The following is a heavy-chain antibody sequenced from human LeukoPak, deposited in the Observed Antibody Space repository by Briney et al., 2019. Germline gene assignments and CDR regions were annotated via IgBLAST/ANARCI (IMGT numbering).Heavy chain of an antibody. CDR1: GFTFSNAW. CDR3: TTPSDFEYSSSPGGFDY. D-gene: IGHD6-6*01. J-gene: IGHJ4*02. CDR2: IKSKTDGGTT. Sequence: PGGSLRLSCAASGFTFSNAWMSWVRQAPGKGLEWVSRIKSKTDGGTTDYAAPVKGRFTISRDDSKNTLYLQMNSLKTEDTAVYYCTTPSDFEYSSSPGGFDYWGQGTLVTVSS. V-gene: IGHV3-15*01.